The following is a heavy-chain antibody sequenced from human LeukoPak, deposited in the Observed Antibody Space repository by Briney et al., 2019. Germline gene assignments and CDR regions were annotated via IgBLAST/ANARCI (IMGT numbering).Heavy chain of an antibody. CDR1: GYSFTSYW. V-gene: IGHV5-51*01. Sequence: GESLKISCKGSGYSFTSYWIGWVRQMPGKGLGWMGIIYPGDSDARYSPSFQGQVTISADKSTSTAYLQWSSLKASDTAMYYCARRGHVLRFLEWSPGAFDIWGQGTMVTVSS. CDR2: IYPGDSDA. J-gene: IGHJ3*02. D-gene: IGHD3-3*01. CDR3: ARRGHVLRFLEWSPGAFDI.